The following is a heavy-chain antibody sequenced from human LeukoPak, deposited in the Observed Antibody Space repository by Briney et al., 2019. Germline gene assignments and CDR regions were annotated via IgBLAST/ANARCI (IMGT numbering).Heavy chain of an antibody. CDR1: GGSISSSSYY. CDR2: IYYSGST. Sequence: SETLSLTCTVSGGSISSSSYYWGWIRQPPGKGLEWIGIIYYSGSTYYNPSLKSRVTISVDTSKNQFSLKLSSVTAADTAVYYCARESYGGNKCFDPWGQGTLVTVSS. D-gene: IGHD4-23*01. V-gene: IGHV4-39*02. J-gene: IGHJ5*02. CDR3: ARESYGGNKCFDP.